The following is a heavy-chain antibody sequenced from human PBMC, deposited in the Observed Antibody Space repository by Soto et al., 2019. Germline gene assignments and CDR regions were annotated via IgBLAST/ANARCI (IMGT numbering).Heavy chain of an antibody. J-gene: IGHJ4*02. D-gene: IGHD7-27*01. CDR1: GGTFSSYA. CDR3: AREGLKAGDPFDY. Sequence: ASVKVSCKASGGTFSSYAISWVRQAPGQGLEWMGGIIPIFGTANYAQKFQGRVTITADESTSTAYMELSSLRSEDTAVYYCAREGLKAGDPFDYWGQGTLVTVSS. V-gene: IGHV1-69*13. CDR2: IIPIFGTA.